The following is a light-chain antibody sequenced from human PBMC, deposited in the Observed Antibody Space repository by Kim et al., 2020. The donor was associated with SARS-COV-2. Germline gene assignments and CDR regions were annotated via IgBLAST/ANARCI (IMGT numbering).Light chain of an antibody. CDR2: RNN. Sequence: QSVLTQPPSASGTPGQTVTISCSGSRSNIGSDYVYWYQQAPGTAPKLLIYRNNQRPSEVPDRFSGSKSGTSASLAISGLRSEDEGHYYCAAWDDSLSAYVFGTGTKVTVL. V-gene: IGLV1-47*01. CDR3: AAWDDSLSAYV. J-gene: IGLJ1*01. CDR1: RSNIGSDY.